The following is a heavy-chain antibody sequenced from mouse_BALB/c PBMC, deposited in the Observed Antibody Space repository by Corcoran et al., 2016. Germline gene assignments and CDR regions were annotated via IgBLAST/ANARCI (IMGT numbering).Heavy chain of an antibody. D-gene: IGHD2-14*01. CDR3: ARKEVRRAWFAY. CDR2: ILPGSGST. CDR1: GYTFSSYW. V-gene: IGHV1-9*01. J-gene: IGHJ3*01. Sequence: QVQLQQSGAELMKPGASVKISCKATGYTFSSYWIEWVKQRPGHGLEWIGEILPGSGSTNYNEKFKGKATFTADTSSNTAYMHLSSLTSEDSAVYYCARKEVRRAWFAYWGQGTLVTVSA.